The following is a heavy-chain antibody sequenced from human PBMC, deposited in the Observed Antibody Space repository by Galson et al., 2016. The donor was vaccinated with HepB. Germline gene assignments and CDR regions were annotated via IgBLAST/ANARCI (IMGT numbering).Heavy chain of an antibody. CDR2: TYYRSKWFN. Sequence: CAIPGDSVSNINSAWAWVRQSPSRGLEWLGWTYYRSKWFNHYAVSVKSRMTINADTSNNQFSLQLESVTLEDTAVYYCTRAAENWDGMWRNGFAVWGQGTVVTVS. J-gene: IGHJ3*01. CDR1: GDSVSNINSA. CDR3: TRAAENWDGMWRNGFAV. V-gene: IGHV6-1*01. D-gene: IGHD1-1*01.